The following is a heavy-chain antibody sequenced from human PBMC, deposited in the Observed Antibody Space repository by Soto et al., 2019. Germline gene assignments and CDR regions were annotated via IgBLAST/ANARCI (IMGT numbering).Heavy chain of an antibody. CDR2: ISGSGGST. D-gene: IGHD3-9*01. CDR3: AKAEDKYYDILTGYYLLNY. Sequence: EVQMLESGGGLVQPGGSLRLSCAASGFTFSSYAMSWARQAPGKGLEWVSGISGSGGSTYYADSVKGRFTISRDNSKNTLYLQMNSLRAEDTAVYYCAKAEDKYYDILTGYYLLNYWGQGTLVTVSS. J-gene: IGHJ4*02. CDR1: GFTFSSYA. V-gene: IGHV3-23*01.